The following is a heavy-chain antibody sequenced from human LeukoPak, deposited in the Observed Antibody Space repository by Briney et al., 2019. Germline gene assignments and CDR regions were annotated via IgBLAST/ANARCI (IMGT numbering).Heavy chain of an antibody. V-gene: IGHV5-51*01. CDR3: ARRQGCSSTSCPPDS. D-gene: IGHD2-2*01. CDR2: IYPGDSDT. CDR1: GXSFTSYC. Sequence: GESLKISFKGSGXSFTSYCIGWVRQMPGKGLGWMGIIYPGDSDTRYSPSFQGQVTMSADKSINTAYLQWSSLKASDTAMYYCARRQGCSSTSCPPDSWGQGTLVTVSS. J-gene: IGHJ4*02.